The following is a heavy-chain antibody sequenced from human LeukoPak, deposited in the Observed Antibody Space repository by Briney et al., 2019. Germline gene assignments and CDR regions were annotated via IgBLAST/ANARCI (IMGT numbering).Heavy chain of an antibody. CDR2: INAGDGDT. CDR1: EYTFTNYA. D-gene: IGHD6-13*01. Sequence: GASVKVSCKASEYTFTNYAMHWVRQAPGQRLEWMGWINAGDGDTKYSQKFQGRVTITRDTSASTAHMELSSLRSEDTAVYYCARGGLLWGIAGIAAAGPFDYWGQGTLVTVSS. V-gene: IGHV1-3*01. J-gene: IGHJ4*02. CDR3: ARGGLLWGIAGIAAAGPFDY.